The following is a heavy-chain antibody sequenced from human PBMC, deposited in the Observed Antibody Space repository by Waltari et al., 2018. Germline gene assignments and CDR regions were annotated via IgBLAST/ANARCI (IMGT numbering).Heavy chain of an antibody. CDR3: ARDNIYCTTTGCYRSAGDYFDS. V-gene: IGHV3-21*01. CDR1: GFTFSTYS. Sequence: EVQLVESGGGLVKPGGSLRLSCAASGFTFSTYSMHWVRQAPGKGLEWISSISGSGDHTYYAASVKGRFTISRDNAKNSLYLQMSSLRAEDTAVYSCARDNIYCTTTGCYRSAGDYFDSWGQGTLVTVSS. CDR2: ISGSGDHT. J-gene: IGHJ4*02. D-gene: IGHD2-2*01.